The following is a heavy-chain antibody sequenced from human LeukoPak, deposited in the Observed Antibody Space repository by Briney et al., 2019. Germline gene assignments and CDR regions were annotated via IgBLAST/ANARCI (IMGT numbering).Heavy chain of an antibody. J-gene: IGHJ6*02. CDR2: INHSGST. D-gene: IGHD2-2*01. CDR3: ARDGDLGYCSSTSCYVV. CDR1: GGSFSGYY. V-gene: IGHV4-34*01. Sequence: PSETLSLTCAVYGGSFSGYYWSWIRQPPGKGLEWIGEINHSGSTNYNPSLKSRVTISVDTSKNQFSLKLSSVTAADTAVYYCARDGDLGYCSSTSCYVVWGQGTTVTVSS.